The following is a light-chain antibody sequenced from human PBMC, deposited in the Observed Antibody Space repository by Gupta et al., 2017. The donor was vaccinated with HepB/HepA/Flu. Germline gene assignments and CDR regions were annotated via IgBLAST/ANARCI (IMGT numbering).Light chain of an antibody. J-gene: IGLJ3*02. CDR1: NIGSKS. CDR3: QVWDSRSDHWV. Sequence: SYVLTQPPSVSVAPGKTARITCGGNNIGSKSVHWYQQKPGQAPVLVVYDDGDRPSGIPERFSGSNSGNTATRTISRVEAGDEADYYCQVWDSRSDHWVFGGGTKLTVL. CDR2: DDG. V-gene: IGLV3-21*03.